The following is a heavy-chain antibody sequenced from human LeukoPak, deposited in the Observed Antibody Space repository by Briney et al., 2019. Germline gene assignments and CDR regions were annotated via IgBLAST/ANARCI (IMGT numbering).Heavy chain of an antibody. D-gene: IGHD3-22*01. CDR2: IYYSGST. Sequence: PSETLSLTCTVSGGSISSYYWSWIRQPPGKGLEWIGYIYYSGSTNYNPSLKSRVTISVDTSKNQFSLKLSSVTAADTAVYYCARARAYYYDSSGYYYGWYFDLWGRGTLVTVSS. V-gene: IGHV4-59*01. CDR1: GGSISSYY. J-gene: IGHJ2*01. CDR3: ARARAYYYDSSGYYYGWYFDL.